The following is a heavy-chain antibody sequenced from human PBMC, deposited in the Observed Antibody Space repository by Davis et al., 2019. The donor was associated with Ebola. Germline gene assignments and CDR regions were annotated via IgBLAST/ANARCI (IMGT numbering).Heavy chain of an antibody. V-gene: IGHV4-61*08. Sequence: MPSETLSLTCTVSGCSVSSGDYYWTWIRQPPGKGLEWIGHIYYSGSTNYNPSLKSRVTISVDTSKNQFSLKLSSVTAADTAVYYCARHTYSSSSIDYWGQGTLVTVSS. CDR3: ARHTYSSSSIDY. CDR1: GCSVSSGDYY. J-gene: IGHJ4*02. CDR2: IYYSGST. D-gene: IGHD6-6*01.